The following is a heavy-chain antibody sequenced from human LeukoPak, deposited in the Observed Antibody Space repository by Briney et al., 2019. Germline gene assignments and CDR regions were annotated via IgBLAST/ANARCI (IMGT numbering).Heavy chain of an antibody. CDR3: ARDNSSSSSYYYYYMDV. CDR1: GYSISSGYY. J-gene: IGHJ6*03. CDR2: IYYSGST. V-gene: IGHV4-38-2*02. D-gene: IGHD6-6*01. Sequence: SETLSLTCTVSGYSISSGYYWGWIRQPPGKGLEWIGSIYYSGSTYYNPSLKSRVTISVDTSKNQFSLKLSSVTAADTAVYYCARDNSSSSSYYYYYMDVWGKGTTVTVSS.